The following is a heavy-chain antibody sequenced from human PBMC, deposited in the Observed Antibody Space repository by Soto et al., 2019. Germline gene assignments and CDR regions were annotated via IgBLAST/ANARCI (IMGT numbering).Heavy chain of an antibody. CDR2: INHSGST. CDR1: GWSFSGYY. Sequence: SETLSLTCAFYGWSFSGYYWTWIRQPPGTGLEWIGEINHSGSTNYNPSLKSRATISVDTSKNQFSLKLTSVTAADTAVYYCARDKITGLFDYWGQGTLVTVSS. V-gene: IGHV4-34*01. D-gene: IGHD2-8*02. CDR3: ARDKITGLFDY. J-gene: IGHJ4*02.